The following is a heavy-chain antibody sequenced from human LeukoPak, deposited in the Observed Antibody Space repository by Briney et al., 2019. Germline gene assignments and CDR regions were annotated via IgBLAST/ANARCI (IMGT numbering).Heavy chain of an antibody. Sequence: PGGSLRLSCAASGFSFEAYGMYWVRQAPGKGLEWVSGITWSSDDMAYADSVKGRFTISRDNAKNCLHLQMNSLTVEDTALYYCTRVTSWRTGFDYWGQGTLVTVSS. CDR1: GFSFEAYG. CDR3: TRVTSWRTGFDY. V-gene: IGHV3-9*01. CDR2: ITWSSDDM. J-gene: IGHJ4*02. D-gene: IGHD1-1*01.